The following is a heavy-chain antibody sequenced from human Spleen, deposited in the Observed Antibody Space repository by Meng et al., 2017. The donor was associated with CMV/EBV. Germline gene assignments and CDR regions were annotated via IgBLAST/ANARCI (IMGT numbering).Heavy chain of an antibody. CDR2: IGNDGSNK. V-gene: IGHV3-30*02. J-gene: IGHJ3*02. CDR1: GFTFSSYG. D-gene: IGHD5-18*01. CDR3: GRDKGYSNGHAFDI. Sequence: GGSLRLSCAASGFTFSSYGMYWVRQAPGKGLEWVAFIGNDGSNKYYADSPKGRFTISRDNSKNTLFVQVNSLRAEDTAMYYCGRDKGYSNGHAFDIWGQGTMVTVSS.